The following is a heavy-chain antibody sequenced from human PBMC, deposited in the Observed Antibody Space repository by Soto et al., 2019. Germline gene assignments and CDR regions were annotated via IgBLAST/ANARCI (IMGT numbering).Heavy chain of an antibody. CDR2: IIPIFGTA. D-gene: IGHD4-17*01. V-gene: IGHV1-69*13. CDR3: AGDIPRMTTVTTPLRYYYYGMDV. J-gene: IGHJ6*02. CDR1: GDTFSRYA. Sequence: SVKFSCKASGDTFSRYAISRVRQAPGQGLEWMGGIIPIFGTANYAQKFQGRVTITADESTSTAYMELGSLRSEDTAAYYCAGDIPRMTTVTTPLRYYYYGMDVWGQGTTVTVSS.